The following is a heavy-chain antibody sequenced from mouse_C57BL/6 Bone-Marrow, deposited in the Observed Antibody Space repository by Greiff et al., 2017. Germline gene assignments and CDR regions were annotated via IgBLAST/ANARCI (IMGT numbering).Heavy chain of an antibody. CDR2: IDPETGGT. D-gene: IGHD3-3*01. J-gene: IGHJ2*01. Sequence: SGAELVRPGASVTLSCKASGYTFTDYEMHWVKQTPVHGLEWIGAIDPETGGTAYNQKFKGKAILTADKSSSTAYMELRSLTSEDSAVYYCTRSMGQVDYWGQGTTLTVSS. V-gene: IGHV1-15*01. CDR1: GYTFTDYE. CDR3: TRSMGQVDY.